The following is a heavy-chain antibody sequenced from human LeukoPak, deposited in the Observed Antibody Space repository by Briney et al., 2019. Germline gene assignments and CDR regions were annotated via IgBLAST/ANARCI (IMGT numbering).Heavy chain of an antibody. CDR3: AREIREYSSSSPDY. D-gene: IGHD6-6*01. CDR2: ISFDGRSQ. Sequence: PGGSLRLSCAASGFSVSTFALHWVRQAPGKGLEWVGIISFDGRSQYYADSVKGRFTISRDNSKNTVYLQMNSLRADDTAVYYCAREIREYSSSSPDYWGQGTLVTVSS. CDR1: GFSVSTFA. J-gene: IGHJ4*02. V-gene: IGHV3-30*04.